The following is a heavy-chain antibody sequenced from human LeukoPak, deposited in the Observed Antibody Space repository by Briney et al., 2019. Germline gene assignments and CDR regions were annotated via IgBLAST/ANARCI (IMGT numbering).Heavy chain of an antibody. D-gene: IGHD1-1*01. J-gene: IGHJ5*02. CDR3: ARDADSSNEWGPFDP. V-gene: IGHV6-1*01. Sequence: SQTLSLTCAISGDSVSSSASWNWIRQSPSRGLEWLGRTYYRSKWSSDYATSVKSRITINEDTSKNQFSLQLSSVTPEDTAVYYCARDADSSNEWGPFDPWGQGTLVTVST. CDR1: GDSVSSSAS. CDR2: TYYRSKWSS.